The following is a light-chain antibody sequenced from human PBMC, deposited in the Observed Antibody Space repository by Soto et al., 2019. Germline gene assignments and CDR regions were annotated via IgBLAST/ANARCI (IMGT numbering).Light chain of an antibody. V-gene: IGKV3-20*01. CDR3: QQFGSSPWT. J-gene: IGKJ1*01. CDR1: QSVSSSY. CDR2: GAS. Sequence: ETVMTQSPATLSVSPVERVTLSCMASQSVSSSYLAWYQQKPGQAPRLLIYGASSRATGIPDRFSGSGSGTDFTLTISRLEPEDFAVYYCQQFGSSPWTFGQGTKVDIK.